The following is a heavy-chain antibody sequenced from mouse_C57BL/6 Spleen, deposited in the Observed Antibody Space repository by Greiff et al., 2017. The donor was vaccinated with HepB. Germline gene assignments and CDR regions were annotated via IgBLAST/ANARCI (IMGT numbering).Heavy chain of an antibody. J-gene: IGHJ3*01. CDR3: ARRELGSCAY. D-gene: IGHD4-1*01. V-gene: IGHV1-55*01. CDR1: GYTFTSYW. Sequence: QVHVKQSGAELVKPGASVKMSCKASGYTFTSYWITWVKQRPGQGLEWIGDIYPGSGSTNYNEKFKSKATLTVDTSSNTAYMQLSSLTSEDSAVYYCARRELGSCAYWGQGTLVTVSA. CDR2: IYPGSGST.